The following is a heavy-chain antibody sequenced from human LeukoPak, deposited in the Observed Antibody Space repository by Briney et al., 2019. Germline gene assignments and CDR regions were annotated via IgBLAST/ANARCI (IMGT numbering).Heavy chain of an antibody. CDR2: ISYDGSNK. V-gene: IGHV3-30*18. D-gene: IGHD1-26*01. Sequence: GGSLRLSCAASGLAFSSYGMHWVRQAPGKGLEWVAVISYDGSNKYYADSVKGRFTISRDNSKNTLYLQMNSLRAEDTAVYYCAKSKKVGAPYYFDYWGQGTLVTVSS. CDR3: AKSKKVGAPYYFDY. CDR1: GLAFSSYG. J-gene: IGHJ4*02.